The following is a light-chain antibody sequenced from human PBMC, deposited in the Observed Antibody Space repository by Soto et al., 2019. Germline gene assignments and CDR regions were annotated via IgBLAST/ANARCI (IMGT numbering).Light chain of an antibody. CDR3: HRGDYNPMYT. CDR2: AAS. V-gene: IGKV1-39*01. J-gene: IGKJ2*01. CDR1: QTIGNS. Sequence: DIQMTQSPSSLSAFVGDRVTITCRASQTIGNSLNWYKHKPGKAPELLIYAASTLQSGVPSRFSGSGSGTDFSLTISRLQPEDFATYYWHRGDYNPMYTFGQGTDLEIK.